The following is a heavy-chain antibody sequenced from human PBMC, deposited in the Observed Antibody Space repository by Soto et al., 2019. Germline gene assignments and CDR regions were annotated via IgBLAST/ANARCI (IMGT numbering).Heavy chain of an antibody. D-gene: IGHD3-16*01. CDR2: ISYDGSNK. CDR3: AIGRGNRSPLDAFDI. Sequence: GGSLRLSCAASGFTFSSYAMHWVRQAPGKGLEWVAVISYDGSNKYYADSVKGRFTISRDNSKNTLYLQMNSLRAEDTAVYYCAIGRGNRSPLDAFDIWGQGTMVTVSS. J-gene: IGHJ3*02. V-gene: IGHV3-30*04. CDR1: GFTFSSYA.